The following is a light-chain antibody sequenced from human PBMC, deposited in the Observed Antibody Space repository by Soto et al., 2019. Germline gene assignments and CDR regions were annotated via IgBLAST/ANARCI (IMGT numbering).Light chain of an antibody. CDR3: HSYTSSISWV. V-gene: IGLV2-14*01. J-gene: IGLJ3*02. CDR1: SSDVGAYNY. CDR2: QVS. Sequence: QSVLTHPASVSGSPGQSITISCTGTSSDVGAYNYVSWYQQYPGKAHKLVISQVSSRPSGISNRFSGSKSGNTASLTISGLQAEDEADYYCHSYTSSISWVFGGGTKVTVL.